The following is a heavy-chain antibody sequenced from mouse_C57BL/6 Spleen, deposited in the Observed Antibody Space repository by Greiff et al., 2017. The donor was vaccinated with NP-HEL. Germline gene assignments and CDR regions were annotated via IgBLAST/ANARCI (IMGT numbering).Heavy chain of an antibody. D-gene: IGHD1-1*01. V-gene: IGHV5-4*01. CDR2: ISDGGSYT. Sequence: EVQGVESGGGLVKPGGSLKLSCAASGFTFSSYAMSWVRQTPEKRLEWVATISDGGSYTYYPDNVKGRFTISRDNAKNNLYLQMSHLESEDTAMYYGARDRYGRSYGYFDVWGTGTTVTVSS. J-gene: IGHJ1*03. CDR3: ARDRYGRSYGYFDV. CDR1: GFTFSSYA.